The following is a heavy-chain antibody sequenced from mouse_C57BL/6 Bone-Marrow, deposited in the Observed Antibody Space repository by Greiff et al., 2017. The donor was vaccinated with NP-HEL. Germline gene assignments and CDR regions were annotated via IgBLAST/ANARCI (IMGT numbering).Heavy chain of an antibody. J-gene: IGHJ2*01. CDR2: TYPGSGNT. CDR1: GYSFTSYY. CDR3: ARDYDRFY. Sequence: VKLMESGPELVKPGASVKISCKASGYSFTSYYLHWVKQRPGQGLEWIGWTYPGSGNTTYNEKFKGKATLTADTSSSTAYMQLSSLTSEDSAVYYCARDYDRFYWGQGTTLTVSS. V-gene: IGHV1-66*01. D-gene: IGHD2-4*01.